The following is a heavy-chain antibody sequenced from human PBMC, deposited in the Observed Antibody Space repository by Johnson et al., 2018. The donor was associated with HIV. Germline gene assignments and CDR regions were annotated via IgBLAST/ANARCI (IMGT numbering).Heavy chain of an antibody. J-gene: IGHJ3*02. D-gene: IGHD6-6*01. CDR2: IWYNGSNK. V-gene: IGHV3-33*08. CDR3: ASTRLGAFDI. Sequence: QVQLVESGGGVVQPGRSLRLSCAASGFTFSSYAMHWVRQAPAKGLEWVAVIWYNGSNKHYAGSVKGRFTISRDNSGNTLYLQMDSLRVEDTAVYYCASTRLGAFDIWGQGTMVTVSS. CDR1: GFTFSSYA.